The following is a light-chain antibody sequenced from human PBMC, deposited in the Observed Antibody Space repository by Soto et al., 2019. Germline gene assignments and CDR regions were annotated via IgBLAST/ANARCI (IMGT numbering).Light chain of an antibody. J-gene: IGKJ5*01. Sequence: IVMTQSPATLSVSPGERATLSCRASRSVSSNLAWYQQKPGQAPRLLMYGASSRATGIPDRFSGSGFGTDFTLTISRLEPEDFALYYCQHYAGGSRITFGQGTRLEIK. CDR2: GAS. CDR3: QHYAGGSRIT. V-gene: IGKV3-20*01. CDR1: RSVSSN.